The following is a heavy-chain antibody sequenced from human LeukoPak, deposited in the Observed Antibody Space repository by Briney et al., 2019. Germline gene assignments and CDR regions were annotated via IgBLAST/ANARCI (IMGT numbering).Heavy chain of an antibody. D-gene: IGHD6-19*01. CDR2: IYWDDDK. J-gene: IGHJ4*02. V-gene: IGHV2-5*02. Sequence: SGPTLVKPTQTLTLTCTLSGFSLSTSEVGVGWIRQPPGKALEWLALIYWDDDKRYSPSLKSRLTITKDTSKNQVVLTMTNMDPVDTATYYCAHQYSRDWYVDYFDYWGQGTLVTVSS. CDR3: AHQYSRDWYVDYFDY. CDR1: GFSLSTSEVG.